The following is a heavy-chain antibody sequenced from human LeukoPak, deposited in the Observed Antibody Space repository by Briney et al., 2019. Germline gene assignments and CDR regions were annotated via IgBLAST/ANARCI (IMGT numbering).Heavy chain of an antibody. CDR3: ARGLLLVGATPNWFDP. Sequence: PSETLSLTCTVSGGSISSSSYYWGRIRQPPGKGLEWIGSIYYSGSTNYNPSLKSRVTISVDKSKNQFSLKLSSVTAADTAVYYCARGLLLVGATPNWFDPWGQGTLVTVSS. CDR1: GGSISSSSYY. V-gene: IGHV4-39*07. J-gene: IGHJ5*02. CDR2: IYYSGST. D-gene: IGHD1-26*01.